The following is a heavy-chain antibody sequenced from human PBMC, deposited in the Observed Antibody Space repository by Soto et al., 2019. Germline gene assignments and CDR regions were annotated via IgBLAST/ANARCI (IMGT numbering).Heavy chain of an antibody. CDR3: ASSGWYPGYFDY. J-gene: IGHJ4*02. Sequence: SETLSLTCTVSGGSISSYYWSWIRQPPGKGLEWIGYIYYSGSTNYNPSLKSRVTISVDTSKNQFSLKLSSVTAADTAVYYCASSGWYPGYFDYWGQGTLVTVYS. D-gene: IGHD6-19*01. CDR1: GGSISSYY. V-gene: IGHV4-59*01. CDR2: IYYSGST.